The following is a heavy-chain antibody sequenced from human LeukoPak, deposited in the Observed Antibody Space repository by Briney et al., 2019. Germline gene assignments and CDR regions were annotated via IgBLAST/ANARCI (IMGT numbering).Heavy chain of an antibody. V-gene: IGHV3-66*01. CDR1: GFAVSSEY. J-gene: IGHJ3*01. D-gene: IGHD5/OR15-5a*01. CDR3: ATSGGVYSRDAFDV. CDR2: MYSDHNT. Sequence: HPGPSLSLSCAATGFAVSSEYMTWVRQAPGKGLECVSLMYSDHNTYYADSVKGRFTISRDNSRNTLYLQMNSVRAEDTAVYYCATSGGVYSRDAFDVWGQGAMVTVSS.